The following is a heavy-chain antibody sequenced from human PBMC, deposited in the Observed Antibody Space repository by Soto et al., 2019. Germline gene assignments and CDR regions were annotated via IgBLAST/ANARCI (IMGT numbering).Heavy chain of an antibody. Sequence: GESLKISCAASGFTVSSNYMSWVRQAPGKGLEWVSVIYSGGSTYYADSVKGRFTISRDNSKNTLYLQMNSLRAEDTAVYYCASTYGDYVFDYWGQGTLVTVSS. CDR3: ASTYGDYVFDY. J-gene: IGHJ4*02. V-gene: IGHV3-66*01. D-gene: IGHD4-17*01. CDR2: IYSGGST. CDR1: GFTVSSNY.